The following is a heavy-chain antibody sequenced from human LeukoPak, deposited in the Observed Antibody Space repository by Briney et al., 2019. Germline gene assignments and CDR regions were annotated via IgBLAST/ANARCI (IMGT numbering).Heavy chain of an antibody. CDR3: AKSSSSWFDAFDI. CDR2: TSGSGGST. J-gene: IGHJ3*02. CDR1: GFTFSSYA. D-gene: IGHD6-13*01. V-gene: IGHV3-23*01. Sequence: TGGSLRLSCAASGFTFSSYAMSWVRQAPGKGLEWVSATSGSGGSTYYADSVKGRFTISRDNSKNTLYLQMNSLRAEDTAVYYCAKSSSSWFDAFDIWGQGTMVTVSS.